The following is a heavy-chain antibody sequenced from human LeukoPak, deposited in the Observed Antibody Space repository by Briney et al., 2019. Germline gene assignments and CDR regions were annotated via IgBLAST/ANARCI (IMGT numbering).Heavy chain of an antibody. CDR1: GGSFSGYY. D-gene: IGHD5-18*01. V-gene: IGHV4-34*01. J-gene: IGHJ4*02. Sequence: SETLSLTCAVYGGSFSGYYWSWIRQPPGKGLEWIGGINHSGSTNYNPSLKSRVTISVDTSKNQFSLKLSSVTAADTAVYYCARVSQSYGYDYFDYWGQGTLVTVSS. CDR3: ARVSQSYGYDYFDY. CDR2: INHSGST.